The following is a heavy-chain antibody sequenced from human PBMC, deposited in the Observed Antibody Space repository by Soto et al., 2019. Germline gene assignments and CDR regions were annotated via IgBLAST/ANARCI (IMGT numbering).Heavy chain of an antibody. CDR1: GGSISSYY. D-gene: IGHD4-17*01. CDR2: IYYSGST. Sequence: SETLSLTCTVSGGSISSYYWSWIRQPPGKGLEWIGDIYYSGSTNYNPSLKSRVTISVDRSKYLCSLRLSSVTAADTAVYYCARGGNYGGNSPLDYWGQGTLVTVSS. J-gene: IGHJ4*02. CDR3: ARGGNYGGNSPLDY. V-gene: IGHV4-59*01.